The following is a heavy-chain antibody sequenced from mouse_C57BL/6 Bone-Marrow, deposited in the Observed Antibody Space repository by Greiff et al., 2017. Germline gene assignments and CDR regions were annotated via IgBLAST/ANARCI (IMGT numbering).Heavy chain of an antibody. CDR1: GFTFSSYA. CDR2: ISDGGSYT. V-gene: IGHV5-4*03. J-gene: IGHJ3*01. D-gene: IGHD1-1*02. Sequence: EVKLVESGGGLVKPGGSLKLSCAASGFTFSSYAMSWVRQTPEKRLEWVATISDGGSYTYYPDNVKGRFTISRDNAKNNLYLQMSHLKSEDTAMYYCARVYGSYWGQGTLVTVSA. CDR3: ARVYGSY.